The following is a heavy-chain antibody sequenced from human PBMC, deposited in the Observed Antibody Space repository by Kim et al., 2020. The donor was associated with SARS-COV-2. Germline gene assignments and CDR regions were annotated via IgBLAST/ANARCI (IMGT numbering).Heavy chain of an antibody. CDR1: GYTFTSYA. CDR2: INAGNGNT. CDR3: ATHSSHDYYYGMDV. Sequence: ASVKVSCKASGYTFTSYAMHWVRQAPGQRLEWMGWINAGNGNTKYSQKFQGRVTITRDTSASTAYMELSSLRSEDTAVYYCATHSSHDYYYGMDVWGQGTTVTVS. V-gene: IGHV1-3*01. J-gene: IGHJ6*02. D-gene: IGHD6-13*01.